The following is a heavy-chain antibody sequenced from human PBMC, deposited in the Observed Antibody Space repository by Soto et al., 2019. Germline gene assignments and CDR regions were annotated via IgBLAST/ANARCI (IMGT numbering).Heavy chain of an antibody. D-gene: IGHD2-2*02. CDR2: ISSSGASI. CDR3: VKGSISRAQLDY. CDR1: GFIFSSYT. J-gene: IGHJ4*02. V-gene: IGHV3-23*01. Sequence: PGGSLRLSCAASGFIFSSYTISWVRQAPGKGLEWVSCISSSGASIYYADSVKGRFTISRDNSKNTLYLQMNSLRAEDTAVYYCVKGSISRAQLDYWGQGTLVTVSS.